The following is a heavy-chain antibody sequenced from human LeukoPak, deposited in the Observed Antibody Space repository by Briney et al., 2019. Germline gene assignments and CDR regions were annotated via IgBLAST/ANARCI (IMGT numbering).Heavy chain of an antibody. J-gene: IGHJ4*02. CDR3: ARVIAPATIREFDY. V-gene: IGHV3-66*01. CDR1: GISVSINY. CDR2: IYSGGST. Sequence: PGGSLRLSCAVSGISVSINYMSWVRQAPGKGLEWVSIIYSGGSTYYADSVKGRFTISRDNSKNTLYLQMNSLRAEDTAAYYCARVIAPATIREFDYWGQGTLVTVSS. D-gene: IGHD5-24*01.